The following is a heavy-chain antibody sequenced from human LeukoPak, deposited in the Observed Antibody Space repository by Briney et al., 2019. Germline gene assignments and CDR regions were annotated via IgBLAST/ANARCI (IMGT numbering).Heavy chain of an antibody. J-gene: IGHJ4*02. CDR3: ARWGFGELSNFDY. D-gene: IGHD3-10*01. V-gene: IGHV3-11*03. Sequence: GGSLSLFCAASGLTFSVYYMSWIRQAPGKGLEWVSYISSSSSYTNYADSVKGRFTISRDNAKNSLYLQMNSLRAEDTAVYYCARWGFGELSNFDYWGQGTLVTVSS. CDR2: ISSSSSYT. CDR1: GLTFSVYY.